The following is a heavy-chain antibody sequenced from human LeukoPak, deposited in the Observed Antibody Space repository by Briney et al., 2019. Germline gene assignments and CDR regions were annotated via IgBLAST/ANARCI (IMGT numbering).Heavy chain of an antibody. CDR2: IYYSGST. CDR1: GGSISSGDYY. J-gene: IGHJ4*02. CDR3: ARFIYYGSGSYYYFDY. D-gene: IGHD3-10*01. Sequence: SETLSLTCTVSGGSISSGDYYWSWIRQPPGKGLEWIGYIYYSGSTYYNPSLKSRVTMSVDTSNNQFSLKLSSVTAADTAVYYCARFIYYGSGSYYYFDYWGQGILVTVSS. V-gene: IGHV4-30-4*01.